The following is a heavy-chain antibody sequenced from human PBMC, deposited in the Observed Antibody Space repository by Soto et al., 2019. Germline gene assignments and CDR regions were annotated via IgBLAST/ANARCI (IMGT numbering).Heavy chain of an antibody. CDR3: ATVFDL. CDR2: VDTDGGGS. J-gene: IGHJ5*02. CDR1: GFTLGSHR. Sequence: DVQLVESGGGLVQPGGSLRVSCAASGFTLGSHRIHWVRQAPGKGLEWVSRVDTDGGGSSYADSVKGRFTISTDNDKNTVYLQMNGLRGEDRAVYYCATVFDLWGPGTLVTVSS. V-gene: IGHV3-74*01.